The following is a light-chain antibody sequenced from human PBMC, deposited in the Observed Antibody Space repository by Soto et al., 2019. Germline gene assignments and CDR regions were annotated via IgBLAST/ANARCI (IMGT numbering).Light chain of an antibody. V-gene: IGKV3-20*01. CDR2: GAS. CDR1: QTVTNNF. J-gene: IGKJ5*01. Sequence: EIVLTQSPGTLSLSPGQRATLSCRASQTVTNNFLAWHQQKPGQTPRLLIYGASSRATGTPDRFSGSGSGTDFTLTISRMEPEDFAMYYCQQHGGSPITFGQGTRLAIK. CDR3: QQHGGSPIT.